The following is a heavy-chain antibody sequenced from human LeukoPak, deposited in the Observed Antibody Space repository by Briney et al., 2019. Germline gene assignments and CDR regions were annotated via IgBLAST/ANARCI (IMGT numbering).Heavy chain of an antibody. CDR3: AKDRVSGDGYNSLDY. V-gene: IGHV3-23*01. Sequence: PGGSLRLSCAASGFSFNSYAMNWVRQVPGKGLEWVSDITGLADVTTYADSVKGRFTISRDNSKNTVFLQMDSLSAEDTAVYYCAKDRVSGDGYNSLDYWGQGTLVTVSS. CDR1: GFSFNSYA. J-gene: IGHJ4*02. CDR2: ITGLADVT. D-gene: IGHD5-24*01.